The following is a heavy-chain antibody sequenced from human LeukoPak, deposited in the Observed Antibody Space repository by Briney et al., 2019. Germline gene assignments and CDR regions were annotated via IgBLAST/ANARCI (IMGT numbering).Heavy chain of an antibody. CDR1: GFTFRSYA. CDR3: AKDSGYSYADDY. D-gene: IGHD5-18*01. J-gene: IGHJ4*02. Sequence: GGSLRLSCTASGFTFRSYAMQWARQAPGKGLEWVSYITYNSGTIFYADSVKGRFTISRDNAKDSLYLQMSSLRDEDTAVYYRAKDSGYSYADDYWGQGTLVTVSS. CDR2: ITYNSGTI. V-gene: IGHV3-48*02.